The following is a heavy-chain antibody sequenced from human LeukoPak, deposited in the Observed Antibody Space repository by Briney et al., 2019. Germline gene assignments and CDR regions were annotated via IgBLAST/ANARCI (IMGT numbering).Heavy chain of an antibody. CDR1: GGSISSGGYY. D-gene: IGHD2-2*01. Sequence: SQTLSLTCTVSGGSISSGGYYWSWIRQHPGKGLEWTGYIYYSGSTYYNPSLKSRVTISVGTSKNQFSLKLSSVTAADTAVYYCARDQGYQLGWFDPWGQGTLVTVSS. V-gene: IGHV4-31*03. CDR3: ARDQGYQLGWFDP. J-gene: IGHJ5*02. CDR2: IYYSGST.